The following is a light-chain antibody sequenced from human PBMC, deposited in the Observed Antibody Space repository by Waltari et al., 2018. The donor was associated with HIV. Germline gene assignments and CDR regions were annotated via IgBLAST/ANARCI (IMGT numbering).Light chain of an antibody. CDR2: DVD. CDR1: STDIGISPL. Sequence: QSALSQPASVSGRPGQSINISCTGSSTDIGISPLFSCYQHHPGKAPKLIIFDVDKRPSGISERFSGSKSGYTASLTISGLRTEDEADYFCSSKSTIYFGVLFGGGTTLTVL. J-gene: IGLJ2*01. CDR3: SSKSTIYFGVL. V-gene: IGLV2-23*02.